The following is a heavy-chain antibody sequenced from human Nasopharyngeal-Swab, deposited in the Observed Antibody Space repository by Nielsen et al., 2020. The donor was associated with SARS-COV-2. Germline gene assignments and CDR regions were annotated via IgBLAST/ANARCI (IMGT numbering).Heavy chain of an antibody. CDR3: ARSPYYDFWSDYYTSFDY. CDR2: ISSSSSYI. D-gene: IGHD3-3*01. Sequence: RQGPGKGLEGVSSISSSSSYIYYADSVKGRFTISRDNAKNSLYLQMNSLRAEDTAVYYCARSPYYDFWSDYYTSFDYWGQGTLVTVSS. J-gene: IGHJ4*02. V-gene: IGHV3-21*01.